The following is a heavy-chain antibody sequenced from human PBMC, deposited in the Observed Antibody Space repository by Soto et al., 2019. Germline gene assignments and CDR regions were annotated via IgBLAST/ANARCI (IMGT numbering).Heavy chain of an antibody. Sequence: QVQLVQSGAEVKKPGSSVKVSCKASGGTFSSYAISWVRQAPGQGLEWMGGIIPIFVTANYAQKFQGRVTITADESTSTAYMELSSLRSEDTAVYYCARDAGGTHDPIDAFDIWGQGTMVTVSS. CDR1: GGTFSSYA. CDR3: ARDAGGTHDPIDAFDI. D-gene: IGHD3-16*01. CDR2: IIPIFVTA. J-gene: IGHJ3*02. V-gene: IGHV1-69*01.